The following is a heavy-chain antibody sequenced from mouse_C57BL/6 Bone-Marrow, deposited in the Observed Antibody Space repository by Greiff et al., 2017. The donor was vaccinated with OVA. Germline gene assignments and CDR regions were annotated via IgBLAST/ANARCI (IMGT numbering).Heavy chain of an antibody. Sequence: EVHLVESGGGLVQPGGSLKLSCAASGFTFSDYYMYWVRPTPEKRLEWVAYISNGGGSTYYTDTVKGRFTLSRDNAKNTLYLQMSRLKSEDTAMYYCARRNFWYFDVCGTGTTVTVSS. CDR3: ARRNFWYFDV. CDR2: ISNGGGST. J-gene: IGHJ1*03. V-gene: IGHV5-12*01. CDR1: GFTFSDYY.